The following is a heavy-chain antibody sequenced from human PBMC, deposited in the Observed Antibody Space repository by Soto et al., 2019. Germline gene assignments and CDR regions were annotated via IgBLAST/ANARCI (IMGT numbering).Heavy chain of an antibody. D-gene: IGHD3-22*01. CDR2: ISSSSSYI. Sequence: SQRLSWSAAGRQISDLSMSWVRRDPGKGLEWVSSISSSSSYIHYADSMKGRFTISRDKAKNSLYLQMNSLRAEDTAVYYCARQLSYDSSPHYPWGQAPWVTRSA. J-gene: IGHJ4*01. CDR3: ARQLSYDSSPHYP. V-gene: IGHV3-21*01. CDR1: GRQISDLS.